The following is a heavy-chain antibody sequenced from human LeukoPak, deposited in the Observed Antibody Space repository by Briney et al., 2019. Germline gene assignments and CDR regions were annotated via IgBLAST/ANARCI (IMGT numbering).Heavy chain of an antibody. J-gene: IGHJ3*02. CDR1: GGSISSGSYN. V-gene: IGHV4-61*02. D-gene: IGHD2-15*01. Sequence: SETLSLTCTVSGGSISSGSYNWSWNRQPAGKGLEWIGRIYTNGSTNYNPSLKSRVTISVDTSKNQFSLKLGSVPAAGTAVYYCAREESRYGGSDAFDIWGQGTMVTVSS. CDR3: AREESRYGGSDAFDI. CDR2: IYTNGST.